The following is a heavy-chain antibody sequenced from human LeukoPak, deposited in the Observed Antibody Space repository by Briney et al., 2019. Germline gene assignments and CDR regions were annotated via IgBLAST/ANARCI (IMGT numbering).Heavy chain of an antibody. CDR1: GFTFSSYS. CDR3: ARDGYCSGGSCYWDAFDI. V-gene: IGHV3-21*01. Sequence: PGGSLRLSCAASGFTFSSYSMNWVRQAPGKGLEWVSSISSSSSYIYYADSVMGRFTISRDNAKNSLYLQMNSLRAEDTAVYYCARDGYCSGGSCYWDAFDIWGQGTMVTVSS. J-gene: IGHJ3*02. CDR2: ISSSSSYI. D-gene: IGHD2-15*01.